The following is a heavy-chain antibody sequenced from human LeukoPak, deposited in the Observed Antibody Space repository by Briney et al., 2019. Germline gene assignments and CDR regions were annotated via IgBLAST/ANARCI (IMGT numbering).Heavy chain of an antibody. CDR3: AWYWGDAFDI. J-gene: IGHJ3*02. CDR2: INHSGST. CDR1: GGSFSGYY. V-gene: IGHV4-34*01. Sequence: PSETLSLTCAVYGGSFSGYYWSWIRQPPGKGLEWIGEINHSGSTNYNPPLKSRVTISVDTSKNQFSLKLSSVTAADTAVYYCAWYWGDAFDIWGQGTMVTVSS. D-gene: IGHD2-8*02.